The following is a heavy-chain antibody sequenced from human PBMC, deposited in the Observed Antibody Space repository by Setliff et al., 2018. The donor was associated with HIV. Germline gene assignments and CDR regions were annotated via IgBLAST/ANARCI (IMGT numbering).Heavy chain of an antibody. CDR1: GYNFVDYS. CDR2: IYPFDSET. D-gene: IGHD2-2*01. CDR3: ARPRGNDYAGSGFDN. J-gene: IGHJ4*02. V-gene: IGHV5-51*01. Sequence: PGESLKISCQGSGYNFVDYSIAWVRQVPGKGLEWMGIIYPFDSETRYSPSFQGQVTISADKSINTAYLQWTTLKASDSAMYYCARPRGNDYAGSGFDNWGQGTLVTVSS.